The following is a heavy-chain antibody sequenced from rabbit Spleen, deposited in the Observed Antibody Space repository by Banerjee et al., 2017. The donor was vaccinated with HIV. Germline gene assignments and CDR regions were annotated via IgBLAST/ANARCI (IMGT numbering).Heavy chain of an antibody. D-gene: IGHD7-1*01. CDR1: GFSFSSNYY. J-gene: IGHJ4*01. V-gene: IGHV1S40*01. Sequence: QSLEESGGDLVKPGASLTLTCTASGFSFSSNYYMCWVRQAPGKGLEWIGCIYTGSGSTDYASWAKGRFTISRSTSLNTVTLQMTSRTVADTATYFCARSSCADFDTGYAYNLWGPGTLVTV. CDR2: IYTGSGST. CDR3: ARSSCADFDTGYAYNL.